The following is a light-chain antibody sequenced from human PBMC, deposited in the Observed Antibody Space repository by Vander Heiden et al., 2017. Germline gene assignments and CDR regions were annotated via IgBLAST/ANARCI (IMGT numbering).Light chain of an antibody. CDR1: ESINSW. V-gene: IGKV1-5*03. Sequence: ASVGDRVTITCRASESINSWLAWYRQKPGKAPNLLIYKASTLQNGVPSRFSGSGSGTEFTLTISSLQPDDLATYYCQQYKSYSQWTFGQGTKVEIK. J-gene: IGKJ1*01. CDR2: KAS. CDR3: QQYKSYSQWT.